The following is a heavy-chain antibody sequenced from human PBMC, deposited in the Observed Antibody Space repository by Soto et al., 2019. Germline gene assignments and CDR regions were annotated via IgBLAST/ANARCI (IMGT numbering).Heavy chain of an antibody. V-gene: IGHV3-23*01. Sequence: PGGSLRLSCAASGFPFSNYAMNWVRQAPGKGLEWVSTISKSGDSTYNADSVKGRFTVSRDNSRNTLYLQMNSLRAEDTAVYYCAKVEYYDFWSGYYYYYGLDAWGQGTTVTVAS. CDR2: ISKSGDST. D-gene: IGHD3-3*01. CDR1: GFPFSNYA. J-gene: IGHJ6*02. CDR3: AKVEYYDFWSGYYYYYGLDA.